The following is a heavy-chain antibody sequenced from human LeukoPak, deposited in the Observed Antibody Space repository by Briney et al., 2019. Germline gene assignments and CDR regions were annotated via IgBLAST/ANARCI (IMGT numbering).Heavy chain of an antibody. CDR1: GDSVSNDFYY. CDR2: LSHRGNT. CDR3: ARHNAPRRVGFDF. D-gene: IGHD3-10*01. Sequence: AETLSLTCTVSGDSVSNDFYYRGWIRQPPGKGLEWVACLSHRGNTWYNPSLESRVTTSVDTSKNRFSLNFNSVTAADTALYWCARHNAPRRVGFDFWGQGILVTVSS. V-gene: IGHV4-39*01. J-gene: IGHJ4*02.